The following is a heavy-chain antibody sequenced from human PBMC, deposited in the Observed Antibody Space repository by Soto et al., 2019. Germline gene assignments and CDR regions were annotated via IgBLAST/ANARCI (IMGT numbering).Heavy chain of an antibody. Sequence: PSETLSLTCTVSGGSISSGGYYWSWIRQHPGKGLEWIGYIYYSGSTYYNPSLKSRVTISVDTSKNQFSLKLSSVTAADTAVYYCARDDDYGGLFDYWGQGTLVTVSS. CDR3: ARDDDYGGLFDY. CDR2: IYYSGST. V-gene: IGHV4-31*03. D-gene: IGHD4-17*01. J-gene: IGHJ4*02. CDR1: GGSISSGGYY.